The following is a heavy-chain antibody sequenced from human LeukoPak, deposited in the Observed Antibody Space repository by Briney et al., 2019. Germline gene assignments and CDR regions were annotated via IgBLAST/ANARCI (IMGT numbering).Heavy chain of an antibody. J-gene: IGHJ4*02. CDR2: TGGSDDYT. D-gene: IGHD6-19*01. Sequence: GGSLRLSCEGSGFSFNGYAMSWVRQAPGKGLEWVAVTGGSDDYTHYADSVKGRFSISRDTSENRLFLQMNSLRPDVSALYYCTIDLLTGFSSGWYLAYWGQGTLVTVSS. CDR1: GFSFNGYA. CDR3: TIDLLTGFSSGWYLAY. V-gene: IGHV3-23*01.